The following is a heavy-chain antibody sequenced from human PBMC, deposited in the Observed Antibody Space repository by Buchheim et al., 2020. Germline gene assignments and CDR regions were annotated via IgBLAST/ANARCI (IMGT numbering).Heavy chain of an antibody. CDR3: ARGERRGGYSYRYYYGMDA. CDR1: GGSFSGYY. J-gene: IGHJ6*02. Sequence: QVQLQQWGAGLLKPSETLSLTCAVYGGSFSGYYWSWIRQPPGKGLEWLGEINHRGSTNYNPSLKSRVTISVDTHKNQFSLRLSSVTAADTAVYYCARGERRGGYSYRYYYGMDAWGQGTT. D-gene: IGHD5-18*01. CDR2: INHRGST. V-gene: IGHV4-34*01.